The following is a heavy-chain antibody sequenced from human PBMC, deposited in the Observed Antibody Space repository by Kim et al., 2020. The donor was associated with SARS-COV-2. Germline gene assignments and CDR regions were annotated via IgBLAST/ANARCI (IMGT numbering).Heavy chain of an antibody. Sequence: GGSLRLSCVASGFSFSSYSMHWVRQAPGRGLEWLSYISSSSTSMYYVDSVRGRFTVSRDKAKNSLYLQMNILGDEDTAVYYCARGSASSYFFDYWGQGTLVTVSS. D-gene: IGHD6-6*01. CDR2: ISSSSTSM. CDR3: ARGSASSYFFDY. J-gene: IGHJ4*02. V-gene: IGHV3-48*02. CDR1: GFSFSSYS.